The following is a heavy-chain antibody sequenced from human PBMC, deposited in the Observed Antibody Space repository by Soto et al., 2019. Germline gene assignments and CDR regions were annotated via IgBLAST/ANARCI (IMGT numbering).Heavy chain of an antibody. Sequence: SETLSLTCTVSGGSISSHYWNWIRQPPGKGLEWIGHIFYSGSTNYNPSLKSRVTISVDTSKNQFSLKLNSVTAADTAVYYCARAPSTAVVDYWGQGTLVTVSS. J-gene: IGHJ4*02. D-gene: IGHD4-4*01. CDR2: IFYSGST. CDR3: ARAPSTAVVDY. V-gene: IGHV4-59*11. CDR1: GGSISSHY.